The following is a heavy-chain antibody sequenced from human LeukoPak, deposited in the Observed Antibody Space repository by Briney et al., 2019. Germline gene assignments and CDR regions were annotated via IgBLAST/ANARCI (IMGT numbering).Heavy chain of an antibody. V-gene: IGHV3-48*03. CDR2: ISSSGSTI. J-gene: IGHJ6*03. CDR3: ARDGGLEFGDAGIMDV. Sequence: PGGSLRLSCAASGFTFSSYEMNWVRQAPGKGLEWVSYISSSGSTIYYADSVKGRFTISRDNAKNSLYLQMNSLRAEDTAVYYCARDGGLEFGDAGIMDVWGKGTTVTVSS. CDR1: GFTFSSYE. D-gene: IGHD3-16*01.